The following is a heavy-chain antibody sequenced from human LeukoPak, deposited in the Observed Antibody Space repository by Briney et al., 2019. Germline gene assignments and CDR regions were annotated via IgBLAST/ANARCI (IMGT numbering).Heavy chain of an antibody. Sequence: PGGSLRLSCAASGLTFRSNAMSWVRQPPGNGLEWVSAISGSGGSTYYPDSVKGRFTISRDNSKNTLYLQMNSLRGEDTAVYYCARDWWFRYWGQGTLVTVSS. J-gene: IGHJ4*02. CDR2: ISGSGGST. CDR3: ARDWWFRY. D-gene: IGHD2-8*02. V-gene: IGHV3-23*01. CDR1: GLTFRSNA.